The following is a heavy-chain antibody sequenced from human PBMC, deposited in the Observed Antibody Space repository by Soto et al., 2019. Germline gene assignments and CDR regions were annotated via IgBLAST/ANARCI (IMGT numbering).Heavy chain of an antibody. J-gene: IGHJ4*02. CDR3: ARGVTDYGDSELDY. CDR2: IWYDGSNK. Sequence: QVQLVESGGGVVQPGRSLRLSCAASGFTFSSYGMHWVRQAPGKGLEWVAVIWYDGSNKYYADSVKGRFTISRDNSKNTLYLQMNSLRAEDTAVYYCARGVTDYGDSELDYWGQGTLVTVSS. V-gene: IGHV3-33*01. CDR1: GFTFSSYG. D-gene: IGHD4-17*01.